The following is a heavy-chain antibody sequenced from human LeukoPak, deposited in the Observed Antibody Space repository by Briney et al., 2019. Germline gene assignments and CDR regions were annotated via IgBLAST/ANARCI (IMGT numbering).Heavy chain of an antibody. Sequence: GASVKVSCRASGYTFTSYDINWVRQATGQGLEWMGWMNPNSGNTGYAQKFQGRVTMTRNTSISTAYMELSSLRSEDTPVYYCARGRRHIAARSSYYYYMDVWGKGTTVTVSS. V-gene: IGHV1-8*01. D-gene: IGHD6-6*01. J-gene: IGHJ6*03. CDR2: MNPNSGNT. CDR3: ARGRRHIAARSSYYYYMDV. CDR1: GYTFTSYD.